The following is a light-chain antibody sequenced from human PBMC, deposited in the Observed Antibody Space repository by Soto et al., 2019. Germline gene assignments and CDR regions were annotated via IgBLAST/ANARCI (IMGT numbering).Light chain of an antibody. CDR3: TSYVGNDIWV. V-gene: IGLV2-8*01. CDR1: SSDVRAYKY. CDR2: EVT. J-gene: IGLJ3*02. Sequence: QSVLTQPPSASGSPGQSVTISCTGTSSDVRAYKYVSWYQQYPGKAPKLMIYEVTKRPSGVPDRFSGSKSGNTASLTVSGLQAEDEADYYCTSYVGNDIWVFGGGTKLTVL.